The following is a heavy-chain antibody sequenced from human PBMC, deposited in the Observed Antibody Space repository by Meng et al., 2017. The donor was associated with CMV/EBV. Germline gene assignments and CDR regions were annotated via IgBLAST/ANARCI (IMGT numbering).Heavy chain of an antibody. CDR3: ASYSSGWYIQH. V-gene: IGHV3-66*01. D-gene: IGHD6-19*01. CDR2: IYSGGST. CDR1: GFTVSSNY. Sequence: GLGVGLAQPGGALRPSCAASGFTVSSNYMSWVRQAPGKGLEWVSVIYSGGSTYYADSVKGRFTISRDNSKNTLYLQMNSLRAEDTAVYYCASYSSGWYIQHWGQGTLVTVSS. J-gene: IGHJ1*01.